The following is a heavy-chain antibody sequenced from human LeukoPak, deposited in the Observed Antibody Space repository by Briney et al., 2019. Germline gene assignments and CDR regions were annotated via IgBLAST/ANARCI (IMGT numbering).Heavy chain of an antibody. J-gene: IGHJ6*03. CDR2: ISYDGSNK. D-gene: IGHD3-16*01. CDR3: AKGGESYYNHYYMDV. V-gene: IGHV3-30*18. CDR1: GFTFSSYG. Sequence: GGSLRLSCAASGFTFSSYGMHWVRQAPGKGLEWVAVISYDGSNKFYADSVKGRFAISRDNSKSTLYLQMNSLRAEDTAVYYCAKGGESYYNHYYMDVWGKGTTVTVSS.